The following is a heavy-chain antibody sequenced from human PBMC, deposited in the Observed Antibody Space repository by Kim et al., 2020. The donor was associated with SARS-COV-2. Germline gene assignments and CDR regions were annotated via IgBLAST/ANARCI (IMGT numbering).Heavy chain of an antibody. CDR2: ISWNSGSI. D-gene: IGHD5-18*01. Sequence: GGSLRLSCAASGFTFDDYAMHWVRQAPGKGLEWVSGISWNSGSIGYADSVKGRFTISRDNAKNSLYLQMNSLRAEDTALYYCAKDMVTRHFYGMDVWGQGTTVTVSS. J-gene: IGHJ6*02. V-gene: IGHV3-9*01. CDR1: GFTFDDYA. CDR3: AKDMVTRHFYGMDV.